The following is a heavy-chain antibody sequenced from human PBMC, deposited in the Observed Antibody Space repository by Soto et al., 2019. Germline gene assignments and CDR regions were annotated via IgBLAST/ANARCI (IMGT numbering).Heavy chain of an antibody. Sequence: GGSLRLSCSASGFTFDDCAMHWVRQAPGKGPEWVSGISWDSATVGYAESVKGRFTITRDDAKNSLHLQMDSLRREDTALYYCVQGRYPTMATPLDHWGQGTLVTVSS. J-gene: IGHJ5*02. V-gene: IGHV3-9*01. CDR1: GFTFDDCA. CDR2: ISWDSATV. CDR3: VQGRYPTMATPLDH. D-gene: IGHD3-9*01.